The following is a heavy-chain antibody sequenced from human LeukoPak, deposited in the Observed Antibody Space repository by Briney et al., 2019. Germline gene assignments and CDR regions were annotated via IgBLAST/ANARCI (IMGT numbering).Heavy chain of an antibody. CDR3: ARVPRGWLYDY. V-gene: IGHV1-18*01. CDR2: ISAYNGNT. D-gene: IGHD6-19*01. J-gene: IGHJ4*02. CDR1: GYTFTSYD. Sequence: ASVKVSCKASGYTFTSYDINWVRQATGQGLEWMGWISAYNGNTNYAQKLQGRVTMTTDTSTSTAYMELRSLRSDDTAVYYCARVPRGWLYDYWGQGTLVTVSS.